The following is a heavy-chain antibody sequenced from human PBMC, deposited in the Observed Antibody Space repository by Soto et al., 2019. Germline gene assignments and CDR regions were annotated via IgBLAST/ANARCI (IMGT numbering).Heavy chain of an antibody. CDR3: ARAGTTTFLFDY. CDR2: MSYDGSNK. V-gene: IGHV3-30-3*01. Sequence: VGSLRLSCEASGFTFSTYAMHWVRQAPGNGLEWVAVMSYDGSNKYYADSVKGRFTISRDNSKNTLYLQVNSLRAEDTAVFYCARAGTTTFLFDYWGQGPLVTSPQ. D-gene: IGHD1-1*01. J-gene: IGHJ4*02. CDR1: GFTFSTYA.